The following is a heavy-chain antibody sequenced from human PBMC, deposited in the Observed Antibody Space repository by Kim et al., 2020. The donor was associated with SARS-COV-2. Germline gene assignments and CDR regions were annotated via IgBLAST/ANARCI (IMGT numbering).Heavy chain of an antibody. Sequence: GGSLRLSCAASGFTFSDYYMSWIRQAPGKGLEWVSYISSSSSYTNYADSVKGRFTISRDNAKNSLYLQMNSLRAEDTAVYYCARVRGRSGSYYSWWFDPWGQGTLVTVSS. CDR2: ISSSSSYT. D-gene: IGHD3-10*01. CDR1: GFTFSDYY. V-gene: IGHV3-11*05. CDR3: ARVRGRSGSYYSWWFDP. J-gene: IGHJ5*02.